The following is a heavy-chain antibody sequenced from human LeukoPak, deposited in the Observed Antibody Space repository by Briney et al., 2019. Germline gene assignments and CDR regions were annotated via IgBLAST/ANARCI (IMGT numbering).Heavy chain of an antibody. V-gene: IGHV3-23*01. CDR2: IRGSDDNT. Sequence: GGSLRLSCAASGFTFSNYAMSCVRQAPGKGLEWVSVIRGSDDNTYYADSVKARFTISRDNSRNTLSLQMNSMRAEDTAVYYCAKVPYTSSNYYFDYWGQGTLVTVSS. J-gene: IGHJ4*02. CDR1: GFTFSNYA. CDR3: AKVPYTSSNYYFDY. D-gene: IGHD5-18*01.